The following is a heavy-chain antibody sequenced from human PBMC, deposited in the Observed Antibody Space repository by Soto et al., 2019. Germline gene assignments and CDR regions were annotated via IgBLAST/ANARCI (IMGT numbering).Heavy chain of an antibody. J-gene: IGHJ4*02. CDR3: ARDRDYVLAY. CDR1: GGSVSSGSYY. CDR2: IYYSGST. Sequence: TSETLSLTCTVSGGSVSSGSYYWSWIRQPPGKGLEWIGYIYYSGSTNYNPSLKSRVTISVDTSKNQFSLKLSSVTAADTAVYYCARDRDYVLAYWGQGTLVTVSS. V-gene: IGHV4-61*01. D-gene: IGHD3-16*01.